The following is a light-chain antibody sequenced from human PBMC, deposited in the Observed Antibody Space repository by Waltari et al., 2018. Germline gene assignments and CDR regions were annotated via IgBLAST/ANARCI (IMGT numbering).Light chain of an antibody. V-gene: IGKV3-11*01. J-gene: IGKJ3*01. CDR3: QQRTKWPPGFT. CDR2: DAS. Sequence: EIVLTQSPATLSLSPGERATLSCRASQSVSSSLAWYQQKPGQAPRLLIYDASNRATGIPARFGGSGSGTDFTLTISSLESEDYAVYYCQQRTKWPPGFTFGPGTKVDIK. CDR1: QSVSSS.